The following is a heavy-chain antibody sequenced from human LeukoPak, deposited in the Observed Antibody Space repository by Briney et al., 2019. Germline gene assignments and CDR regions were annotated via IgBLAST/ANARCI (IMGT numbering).Heavy chain of an antibody. CDR3: AKDFKGTDAFDL. CDR1: GFTFDDYG. V-gene: IGHV3-23*01. D-gene: IGHD1-14*01. J-gene: IGHJ3*01. CDR2: ISDSGGRT. Sequence: GGSLRLSCAASGFTFDDYGMSWVRQAPGKGLEWVSFISDSGGRTYYADSVKGRFTISRDNSKNTLWLQMNTLRPEDTALYYCAKDFKGTDAFDLWGQGTMVTVSS.